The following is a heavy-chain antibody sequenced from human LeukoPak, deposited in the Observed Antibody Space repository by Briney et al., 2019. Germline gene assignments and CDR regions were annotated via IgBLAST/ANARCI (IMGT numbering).Heavy chain of an antibody. Sequence: NPSETLSLTCTVSGGSISGGSYYWSWIRQPAGRGLETIGRIYTSESTNYNPSLKSRVTISVDTSKNQFSLKLSSVTAADTAVYYCARDRTRYCSSTSCYLDAFDIWGQGTMVTVSS. J-gene: IGHJ3*02. CDR3: ARDRTRYCSSTSCYLDAFDI. V-gene: IGHV4-61*02. CDR1: GGSISGGSYY. D-gene: IGHD2-2*01. CDR2: IYTSEST.